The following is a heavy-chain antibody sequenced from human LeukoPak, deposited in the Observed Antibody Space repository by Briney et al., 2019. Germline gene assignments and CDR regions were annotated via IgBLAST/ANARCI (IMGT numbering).Heavy chain of an antibody. D-gene: IGHD3-22*01. Sequence: PGGSLRLSCAASGFTFSTYSMNWVRQAPGKGLEWVSYISSSGGTIYYADSVKGRFTISRDSVKNSLYLQMNSLRDEDTAVYYCARAPLTTYYYDSSGYYPKYFQHWGQGTLVTVSS. J-gene: IGHJ1*01. CDR3: ARAPLTTYYYDSSGYYPKYFQH. CDR2: ISSSGGTI. V-gene: IGHV3-48*02. CDR1: GFTFSTYS.